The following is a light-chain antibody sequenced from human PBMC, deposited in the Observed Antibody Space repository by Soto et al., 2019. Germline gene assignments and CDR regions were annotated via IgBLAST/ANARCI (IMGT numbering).Light chain of an antibody. CDR1: QGIRDD. CDR2: DAS. J-gene: IGKJ5*01. V-gene: IGKV1-33*01. Sequence: DIQMTQSPSSLSASVGDRVTTTWRASQGIRDDLGWYQQKPGKAPKLLIYDASNLETGVPSRFSGSGSGTDFTFTISSLQPEDIATYYCQQYDNLPITFGQGTRLENK. CDR3: QQYDNLPIT.